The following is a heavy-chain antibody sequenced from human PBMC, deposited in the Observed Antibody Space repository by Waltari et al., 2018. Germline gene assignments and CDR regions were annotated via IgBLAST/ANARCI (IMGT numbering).Heavy chain of an antibody. V-gene: IGHV4-61*02. CDR2: IYTSGST. Sequence: QVQLQESGPGLVKPSQTLSLTCNVSGGSISSGSYYWSWIRQPAGNGLEWIGRIYTSGSTNYNPSLKSRVTISVDTSKNQFSLKLSSVTAADTAVYYCARDRMSDFDYWGQGTLVTVSS. J-gene: IGHJ4*02. D-gene: IGHD2-8*01. CDR1: GGSISSGSYY. CDR3: ARDRMSDFDY.